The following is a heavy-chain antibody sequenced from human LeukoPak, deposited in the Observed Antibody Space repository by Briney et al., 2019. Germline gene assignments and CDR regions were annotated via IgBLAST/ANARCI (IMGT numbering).Heavy chain of an antibody. CDR1: GGSISSYY. J-gene: IGHJ6*03. D-gene: IGHD4-11*01. CDR2: IYYSGST. CDR3: ARGYSNYPLYMDV. V-gene: IGHV4-59*01. Sequence: PSETLSLTCTVSGGSISSYYWSWIRQPPRKGLEWIGYIYYSGSTNYNPSLKSRVTISVDTSKSQFSLKLSSVTAADTAVYYCARGYSNYPLYMDVWGKGTTVTVSS.